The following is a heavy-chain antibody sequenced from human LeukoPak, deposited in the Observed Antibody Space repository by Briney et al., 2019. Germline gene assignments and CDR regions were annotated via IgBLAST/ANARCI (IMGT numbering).Heavy chain of an antibody. CDR1: GGSISSSSKY. Sequence: SETLSLSCTVSGGSISSSSKYWGRIRQPPGKGLESIGSIYYSGSTYYNPSLKSRATIAIDTSKNQFSLKLSSVTAADTAVYYCARLIVVGISYCGFRGRGTPVTGSS. J-gene: IGHJ6*01. CDR2: IYYSGST. CDR3: ARLIVVGISYCGF. D-gene: IGHD3-22*01. V-gene: IGHV4-39*01.